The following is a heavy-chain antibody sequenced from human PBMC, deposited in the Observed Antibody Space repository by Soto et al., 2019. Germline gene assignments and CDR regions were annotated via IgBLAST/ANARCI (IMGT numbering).Heavy chain of an antibody. Sequence: EVQLLQSGGGLVQPGGSLRLSCEASGFNFRDFALSWVRLAPGKGLEWVSTISDSGATTYYTDSVKGRHTISRDSSKNAVFLQMNSLRSEDTAVYYCARRGGFFDYWGQGALVTVSS. D-gene: IGHD3-16*01. CDR2: ISDSGATT. V-gene: IGHV3-23*01. CDR1: GFNFRDFA. CDR3: ARRGGFFDY. J-gene: IGHJ4*02.